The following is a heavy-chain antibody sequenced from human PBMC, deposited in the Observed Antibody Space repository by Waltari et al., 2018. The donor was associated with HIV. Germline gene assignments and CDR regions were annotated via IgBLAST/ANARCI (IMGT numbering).Heavy chain of an antibody. CDR1: GDSTGTHSHY. J-gene: IGHJ6*02. D-gene: IGHD3-22*01. CDR2: LYYSGGT. Sequence: QLQLQESGPGLVKSSETLSLTCTISGDSTGTHSHYWGWFRKPPGKGLEWIASLYYSGGTFYNPSLEGRVAISEGTSRNHFSLKLSFVTAADTAVYYCARGPASGSNPPHYYYYGMDVWGPGTTVIVSS. CDR3: ARGPASGSNPPHYYYYGMDV. V-gene: IGHV4-39*07.